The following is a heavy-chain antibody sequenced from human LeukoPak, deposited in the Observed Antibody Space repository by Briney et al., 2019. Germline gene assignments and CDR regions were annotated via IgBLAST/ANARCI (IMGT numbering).Heavy chain of an antibody. D-gene: IGHD3-22*01. V-gene: IGHV4-39*07. CDR2: IYYSGST. Sequence: SETLSLTCTVSGGSISSSNYYWGWIRQPPGKGLEWIGSIYYSGSTYYNPSLKSRVTISVDTSKNQFSLKLSSVTAADTAVYYCARDRYYYDSSGYRTFDIWGQGTMVTVSS. CDR1: GGSISSSNYY. CDR3: ARDRYYYDSSGYRTFDI. J-gene: IGHJ3*02.